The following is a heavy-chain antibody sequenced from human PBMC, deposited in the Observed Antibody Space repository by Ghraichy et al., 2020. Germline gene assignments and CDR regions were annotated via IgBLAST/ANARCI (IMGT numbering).Heavy chain of an antibody. Sequence: SQTLSLTCAVYGGSFSGYYWSWIRQPPGKGLEWIGEINHSGSTNYNPSLKSRVTISVDTSKNQFSLKLSSVTAADTAVYYCARGLVRELLLFDYWGQGTLVTVSS. CDR2: INHSGST. D-gene: IGHD1-26*01. V-gene: IGHV4-34*01. CDR3: ARGLVRELLLFDY. J-gene: IGHJ4*02. CDR1: GGSFSGYY.